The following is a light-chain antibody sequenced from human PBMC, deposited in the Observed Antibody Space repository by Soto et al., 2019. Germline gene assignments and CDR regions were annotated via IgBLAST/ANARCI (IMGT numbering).Light chain of an antibody. V-gene: IGKV1-5*01. Sequence: IPMTQSPSTLSASVGDTVTITCRASQSISVSLAWYQQKPGKAPNLLIYDATTLQGGVPSRFSGSGSGTEFTLTVTSLQPEDFATYFCQQYDKYSTFGHGTKV. CDR3: QQYDKYST. J-gene: IGKJ1*01. CDR1: QSISVS. CDR2: DAT.